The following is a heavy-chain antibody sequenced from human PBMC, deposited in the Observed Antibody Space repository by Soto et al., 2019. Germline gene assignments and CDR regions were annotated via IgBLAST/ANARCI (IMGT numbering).Heavy chain of an antibody. CDR2: IYHAGST. V-gene: IGHV4-4*02. D-gene: IGHD1-26*01. CDR3: ARGPPIVGNTTPLDS. Sequence: QVQLQESGPRLVKPSGTLSLTCTVSGGSITNSNWWSWVRLPPAKGLAWIGDIYHAGSTKYNPSLERRLTMSVDTSNNQFALTLTSVTAADTAGYFCARGPPIVGNTTPLDSWGQGTLVTVS. CDR1: GGSITNSNW. J-gene: IGHJ4*02.